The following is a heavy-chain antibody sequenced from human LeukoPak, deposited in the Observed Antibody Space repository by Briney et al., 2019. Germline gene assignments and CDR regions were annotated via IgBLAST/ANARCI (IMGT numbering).Heavy chain of an antibody. V-gene: IGHV4-34*01. Sequence: PAATLSLTCAVYGGSFSAYYWSWIRQPPGKGLQWIGEINHSRSTNYNPSLKSRVTISVDTSKNQFSLKQSSVTAADTAVYYCARRSGYSSGWYSYWGQGNLVTVSS. CDR1: GGSFSAYY. CDR2: INHSRST. J-gene: IGHJ4*02. D-gene: IGHD6-19*01. CDR3: ARRSGYSSGWYSY.